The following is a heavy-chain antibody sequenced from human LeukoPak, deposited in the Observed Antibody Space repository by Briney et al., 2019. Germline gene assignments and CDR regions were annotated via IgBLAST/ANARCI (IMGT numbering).Heavy chain of an antibody. CDR3: ARDRLDIVATRSGFDY. J-gene: IGHJ4*02. CDR1: GFTFSSYS. V-gene: IGHV3-21*01. CDR2: ISSSSSYI. D-gene: IGHD5-12*01. Sequence: AGSLRLSCAASGFTFSSYSMNWVRQAPGKGLEWVSSISSSSSYIYYADSVKGRFTISRDNAKNSLYLQMNSLRAEDTAVYYCARDRLDIVATRSGFDYWGQGTLVTVSS.